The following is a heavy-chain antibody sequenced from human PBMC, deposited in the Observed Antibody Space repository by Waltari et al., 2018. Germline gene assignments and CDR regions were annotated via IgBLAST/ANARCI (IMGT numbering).Heavy chain of an antibody. CDR1: GGSISSGSYY. J-gene: IGHJ5*02. V-gene: IGHV4-61*02. CDR2: IYTSGST. Sequence: QVQLQESGPGLVKPSQTLSLTCTVSGGSISSGSYYWSWIRQHAGKGLEWIGRIYTSGSTNYNPSLKSRVTISVDTAKNQFSLKLSSVTAADTAVYYCARDRRIAVAGTGWFDPWGQGTLVTVSS. CDR3: ARDRRIAVAGTGWFDP. D-gene: IGHD6-19*01.